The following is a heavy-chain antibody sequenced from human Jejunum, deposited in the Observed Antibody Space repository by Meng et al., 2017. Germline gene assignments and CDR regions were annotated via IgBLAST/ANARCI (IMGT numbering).Heavy chain of an antibody. V-gene: IGHV3-23*01. CDR3: AKDKIYNDGIWDFDL. J-gene: IGHJ2*01. D-gene: IGHD5-12*01. Sequence: GESLKISCAGSGFTFTYAMSWVRRAPGKGLEWVSGITTSGDPHYANSVKGRFAISRDNSKNMMYLQLNSLRDDDTAVYYWAKDKIYNDGIWDFDLWGRGTPVTVSS. CDR1: GFTFTYA. CDR2: ITTSGDP.